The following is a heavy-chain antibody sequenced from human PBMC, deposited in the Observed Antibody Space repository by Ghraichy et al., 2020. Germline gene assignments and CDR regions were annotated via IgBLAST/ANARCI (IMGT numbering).Heavy chain of an antibody. V-gene: IGHV1-8*01. CDR2: MNPNSGNT. CDR1: GYTFTSYD. J-gene: IGHJ6*03. D-gene: IGHD1-26*01. CDR3: AISGREPNYYYYYMDV. Sequence: ASVKVSCKASGYTFTSYDINWVRQATGQGLEWMGWMNPNSGNTGYAQKFQGRVTMTRNTSISTAYMELSSLRSEDTAVYYCAISGREPNYYYYYMDVWGKGTTVTVSS.